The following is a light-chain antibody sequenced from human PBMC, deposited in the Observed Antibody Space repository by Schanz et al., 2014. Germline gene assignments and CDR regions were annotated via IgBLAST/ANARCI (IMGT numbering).Light chain of an antibody. Sequence: QSALTQPASVSGSPGQSITISCTGTSSDVGSHDYVSWYQQHPGKAPKLMIYDVSNRPSGVSNRFSGSKSGNTASLTISGLQAEDEADYYCSSYTSSSTPWVFGGGTKVTVL. CDR3: SSYTSSSTPWV. CDR2: DVS. V-gene: IGLV2-14*03. J-gene: IGLJ3*02. CDR1: SSDVGSHDY.